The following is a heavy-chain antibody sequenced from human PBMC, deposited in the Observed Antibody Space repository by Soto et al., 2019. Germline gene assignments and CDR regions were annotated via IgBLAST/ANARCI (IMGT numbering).Heavy chain of an antibody. Sequence: QVQLQESGPGLVKPSETLSLTCIVSGASISSYYWSWIRQPPGKGLEWIGRIYTRGSTNYNPSPKSRVTMSVDTSKNQFSLKLSYVTAADTAVYYCARDNDYVWGSYRYTNWFDPWGQGTLVTVSS. CDR1: GASISSYY. CDR2: IYTRGST. V-gene: IGHV4-4*07. CDR3: ARDNDYVWGSYRYTNWFDP. D-gene: IGHD3-16*02. J-gene: IGHJ5*02.